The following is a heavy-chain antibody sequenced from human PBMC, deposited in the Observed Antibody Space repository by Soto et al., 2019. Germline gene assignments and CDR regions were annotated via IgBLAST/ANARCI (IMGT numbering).Heavy chain of an antibody. J-gene: IGHJ2*01. V-gene: IGHV4-30-2*01. CDR1: GGSISSGGYS. D-gene: IGHD1-26*01. CDR2: IFPSGRT. Sequence: QLQLQESGSGLVKPSQTLSLTCAVSGGSISSGGYSWSGIRQPPGKGLEWIGYIFPSGRTYYNPSLESRVTISVDTSKNQFSLKVNSVTAADTAVYFCAREGGRGSPDWYFDLWGRGTLVTVSS. CDR3: AREGGRGSPDWYFDL.